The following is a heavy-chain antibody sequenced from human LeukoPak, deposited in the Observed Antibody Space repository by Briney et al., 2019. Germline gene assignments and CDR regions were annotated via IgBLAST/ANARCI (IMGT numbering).Heavy chain of an antibody. J-gene: IGHJ4*02. CDR1: GFSCSSYW. D-gene: IGHD6-19*01. CDR2: IKQDGSEK. Sequence: WGSLTLTCIASGFSCSSYWVSGLRPALAKGLERVANIKQDGSEKYYVDSVKGRFTISRDNAKNSLYLQMNSLRAEDTAVYYCARDLPYSSPQYSSGWYFSGTVDYWGQGTLVTVST. CDR3: ARDLPYSSPQYSSGWYFSGTVDY. V-gene: IGHV3-7*01.